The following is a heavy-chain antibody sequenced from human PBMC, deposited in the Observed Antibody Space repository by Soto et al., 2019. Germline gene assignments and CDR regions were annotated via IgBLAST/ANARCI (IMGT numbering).Heavy chain of an antibody. CDR2: IYYSGST. CDR3: ARARSTAYNNWFDP. J-gene: IGHJ5*02. V-gene: IGHV4-30-4*01. CDR1: GGSISSGGYY. D-gene: IGHD1-1*01. Sequence: SETLSLTCTVSGGSISSGGYYWSWIRQPPGKGLEWIGYIYYSGSTYYNPSLKSRVTISVDASKNQFSLKLSSVTAADTAVYYCARARSTAYNNWFDPWGQGTLVTVSS.